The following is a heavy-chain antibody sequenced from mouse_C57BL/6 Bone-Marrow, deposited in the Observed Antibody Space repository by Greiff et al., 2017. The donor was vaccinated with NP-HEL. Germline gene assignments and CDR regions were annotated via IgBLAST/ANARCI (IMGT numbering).Heavy chain of an antibody. CDR2: ISDGGSYT. CDR3: ARDGDDYWYFDV. D-gene: IGHD2-3*01. J-gene: IGHJ1*03. V-gene: IGHV5-4*01. CDR1: GFTFSSYA. Sequence: EVMLVESGGGLVKPGGSLKLSCAASGFTFSSYAMSWVRQTPEKRLEWVATISDGGSYTYYPDNVKGRFTLSRDNAKNNLYLQMSHLKSEDTAMYYCARDGDDYWYFDVWGTGTTVTVSS.